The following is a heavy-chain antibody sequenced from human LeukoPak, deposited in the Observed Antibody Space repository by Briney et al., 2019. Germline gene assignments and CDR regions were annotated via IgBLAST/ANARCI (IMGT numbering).Heavy chain of an antibody. CDR1: GFTFSSYE. CDR2: ISSSGSAI. V-gene: IGHV3-48*03. Sequence: PGGSLRLSCAASGFTFSSYEMNWVRQAPGKGLEWVSYISSSGSAIYYADSVKGRFTISRDNSKNTLYLQMNSLRAEDTAVYYCARGTLEHCSGASCYPLDSWGQGTLVTVSS. J-gene: IGHJ5*01. D-gene: IGHD2-15*01. CDR3: ARGTLEHCSGASCYPLDS.